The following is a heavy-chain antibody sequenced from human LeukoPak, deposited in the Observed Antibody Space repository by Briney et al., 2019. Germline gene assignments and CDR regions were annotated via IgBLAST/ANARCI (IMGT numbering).Heavy chain of an antibody. V-gene: IGHV3-49*04. J-gene: IGHJ4*02. CDR1: GFTFGDYA. Sequence: GGSLRLSCTASGFTFGDYAMSWVRQAPGKGLEWVGFIRSKAYGVTTEYAASVKGRFTISRDDSKSIAYLQMNSLKTEDTAVYYCTRAPEVRYPYYGSGSYYKWGLDYWGQGTLVTVSS. CDR3: TRAPEVRYPYYGSGSYYKWGLDY. D-gene: IGHD3-10*01. CDR2: IRSKAYGVTT.